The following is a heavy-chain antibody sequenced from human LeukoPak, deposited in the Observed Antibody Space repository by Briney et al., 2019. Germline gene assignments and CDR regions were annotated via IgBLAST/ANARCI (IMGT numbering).Heavy chain of an antibody. CDR1: GYTFTSYY. Sequence: ASVKVSCKASGYTFTSYYMHWVRQAPGQGLEWMGIINPSGGSTSYAQKFQGRVTMTRDMSTSTVYMELSSLRSEDTAVYYCARIPHLRGYSYGFPYYFDYWGQGTLVTVSS. CDR2: INPSGGST. V-gene: IGHV1-46*01. D-gene: IGHD5-18*01. CDR3: ARIPHLRGYSYGFPYYFDY. J-gene: IGHJ4*02.